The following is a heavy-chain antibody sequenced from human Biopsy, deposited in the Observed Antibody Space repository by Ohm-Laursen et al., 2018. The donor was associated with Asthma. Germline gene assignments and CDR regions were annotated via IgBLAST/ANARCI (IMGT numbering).Heavy chain of an antibody. V-gene: IGHV3-30*18. CDR2: ISYDGNHK. CDR1: GFMFRSFG. CDR3: AKRRGYSGHDNDY. Sequence: SLRLSCTASGFMFRSFGMHWVRQAPGKGLEWVAVISYDGNHKFYEDSVKGRFTISRDNSKNTLYLQMNSLRTEDTAVYYCAKRRGYSGHDNDYWGRGSLVTVSS. J-gene: IGHJ2*01. D-gene: IGHD5-12*01.